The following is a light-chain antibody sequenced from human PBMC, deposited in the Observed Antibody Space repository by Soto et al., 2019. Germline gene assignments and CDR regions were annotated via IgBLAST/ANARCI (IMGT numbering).Light chain of an antibody. CDR3: CSYAGSYTWV. CDR1: GSDVGGYNY. Sequence: QSVLTQPRSVSGSPRQSVTISCTGTGSDVGGYNYVSWYQQHPGKAPKLMINDVTKRPSGVPDRFSGSKSGNTASLTISGLQAEDEADYYCCSYAGSYTWVFGGGTKVTVL. V-gene: IGLV2-11*01. J-gene: IGLJ2*01. CDR2: DVT.